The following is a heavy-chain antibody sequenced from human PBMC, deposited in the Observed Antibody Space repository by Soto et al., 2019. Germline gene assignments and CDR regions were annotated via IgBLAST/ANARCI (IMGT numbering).Heavy chain of an antibody. CDR2: IWYDGSNE. J-gene: IGHJ4*02. CDR3: ARDWTNDY. V-gene: IGHV3-33*01. CDR1: GFTFSAYS. Sequence: QVHLVESGGAVVQPGGSHRLSCAASGFTFSAYSMHWIRQATGTGLEWVAVIWYDGSNEYFADSVRGRFRISRDNTKNSLYLHMDSLRLDDTAVYYCARDWTNDYWGQGTLVTVSS. D-gene: IGHD3-3*01.